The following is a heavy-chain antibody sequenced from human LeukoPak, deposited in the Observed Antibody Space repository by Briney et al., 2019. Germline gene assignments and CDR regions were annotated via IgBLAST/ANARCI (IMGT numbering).Heavy chain of an antibody. V-gene: IGHV4-59*01. D-gene: IGHD3-22*01. J-gene: IGHJ4*02. CDR1: GGSISSYY. CDR2: IYYSGST. CDR3: ARGPYYYDSQTPFDY. Sequence: SETLSLTCTVSGGSISSYYWSWIRQPPGKGLEWIGYIYYSGSTNYNPSLKSRVTISVDTSKNQFSLKLSSVTAADTAVYYCARGPYYYDSQTPFDYWGQGTLVTVSS.